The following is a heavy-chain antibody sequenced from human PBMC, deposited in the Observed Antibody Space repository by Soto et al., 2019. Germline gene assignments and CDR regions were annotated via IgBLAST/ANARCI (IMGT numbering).Heavy chain of an antibody. J-gene: IGHJ4*02. D-gene: IGHD3-22*01. CDR2: IYWNDDK. CDR3: AHRPLYTYYHDNSGGFFAS. Sequence: QITLKESGPTLLKPTQTLTLTCTFSGFSLSVSGVGVGWVRQPPGKAPEWLALIYWNDDKRYSPSLKSRLTITKDTSKNQVVLIMTNMDPVDTATYYCAHRPLYTYYHDNSGGFFASWGQGTLVTVSS. CDR1: GFSLSVSGVG. V-gene: IGHV2-5*01.